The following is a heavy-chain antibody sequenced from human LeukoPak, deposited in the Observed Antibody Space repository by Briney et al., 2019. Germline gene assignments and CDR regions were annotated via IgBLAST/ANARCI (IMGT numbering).Heavy chain of an antibody. D-gene: IGHD3-10*01. Sequence: PGGSLRLSRAASGFTFSNYAMNWVRQAPGKGLEWVSGISGSDGSTYYADSVKGRFTISRDNSKNTLYLQMNSLRAEDTALYYCAKGVFYFDYWGRGALVTVSS. J-gene: IGHJ4*02. V-gene: IGHV3-23*01. CDR3: AKGVFYFDY. CDR1: GFTFSNYA. CDR2: ISGSDGST.